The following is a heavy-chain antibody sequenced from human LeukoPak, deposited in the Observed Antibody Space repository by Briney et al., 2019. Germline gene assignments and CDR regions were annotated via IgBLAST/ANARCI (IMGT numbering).Heavy chain of an antibody. CDR2: INHSGSI. V-gene: IGHV4-34*01. D-gene: IGHD3-22*01. J-gene: IGHJ5*02. CDR3: ARGFPYPYDSKNYHGWFDP. CDR1: GGSLSGYS. Sequence: SETLSLTCAVYGGSLSGYSWSWVRQPPGKGLEWVGEINHSGSINYNPSLKSRVTISEDTSKRQFSLRLSSVTAADTAVYYWARGFPYPYDSKNYHGWFDPWGQGTLVTVSS.